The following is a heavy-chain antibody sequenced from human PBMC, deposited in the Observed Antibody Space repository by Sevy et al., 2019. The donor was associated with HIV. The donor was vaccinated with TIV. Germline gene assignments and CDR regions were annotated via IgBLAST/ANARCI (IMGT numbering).Heavy chain of an antibody. CDR1: GFTFSSYG. Sequence: GGSLRFSCAASGFTFSSYGMHWVRQAPGKGLEWVAFIRYDGSNKYYADSVKGRFTISRDNSKNTLYLQMNSLRAEDTAVYYCAKGLDYGGHGAFDYWGQGTLVTVSS. CDR2: IRYDGSNK. V-gene: IGHV3-30*02. J-gene: IGHJ4*02. D-gene: IGHD4-17*01. CDR3: AKGLDYGGHGAFDY.